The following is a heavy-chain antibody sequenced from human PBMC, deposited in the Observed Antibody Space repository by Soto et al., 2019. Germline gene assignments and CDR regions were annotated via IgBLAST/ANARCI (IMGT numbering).Heavy chain of an antibody. CDR2: INYRANT. CDR1: GGSISGGDYY. Sequence: QVQLQESGPGLVKPSQTLSLTCTVSGGSISGGDYYWSWIRQPPGKGLEWIGYINYRANTYYNPSLKSRIIISVDTSTNQFSLKLNSVAAADTAVYFCARGPLVFGFWFDPWGQGTLVTVSS. J-gene: IGHJ5*02. D-gene: IGHD3-3*01. V-gene: IGHV4-30-4*01. CDR3: ARGPLVFGFWFDP.